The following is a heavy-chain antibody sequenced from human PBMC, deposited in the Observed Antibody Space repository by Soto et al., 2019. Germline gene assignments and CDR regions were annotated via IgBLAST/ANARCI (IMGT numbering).Heavy chain of an antibody. V-gene: IGHV1-69*01. D-gene: IGHD6-6*01. J-gene: IGHJ4*02. Sequence: QVQLVQTGAEMKKPGSSVKVSCKASGGDFSTYAINWVRQAPGQGLEWMGGIIPIFGATNYAQNFQGRVTITADESTSSANMQLNSLRSDATGIFFCASILVSSVSSSAYWSEGTLVSVSS. CDR3: ASILVSSVSSSAY. CDR2: IIPIFGAT. CDR1: GGDFSTYA.